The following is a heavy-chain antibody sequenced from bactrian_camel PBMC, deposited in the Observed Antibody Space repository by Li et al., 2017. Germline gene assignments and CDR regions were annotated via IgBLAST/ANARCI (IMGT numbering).Heavy chain of an antibody. CDR2: TDKNGR. D-gene: IGHD3*01. CDR1: GFTFRNYI. J-gene: IGHJ4*01. V-gene: IGHV3S10*01. CDR3: ATYLRGGSWYYNG. Sequence: VESGGGMVQPGGSLKLSCAASGFTFRNYIMNWIRQAPGKGLEWVAATDKNGRYADSVKGRFTISRDSGKNTVYLQMSSLKSEDTALYYCATYLRGGSWYYNGWGQGTQVTV.